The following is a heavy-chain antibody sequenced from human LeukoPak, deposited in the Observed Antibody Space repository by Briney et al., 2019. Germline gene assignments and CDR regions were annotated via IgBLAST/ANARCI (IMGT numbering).Heavy chain of an antibody. Sequence: GGSLRLSCAASGFTFSSYAMSWVRQAPGKGPEWVSAISGSGGSTYYADSVKGRFTISRDNSKNTLYLQMNSLRAEDTAVYYCAKDRRGSFWFDPWGQGTLVTVSS. CDR2: ISGSGGST. J-gene: IGHJ5*02. CDR3: AKDRRGSFWFDP. V-gene: IGHV3-23*01. CDR1: GFTFSSYA.